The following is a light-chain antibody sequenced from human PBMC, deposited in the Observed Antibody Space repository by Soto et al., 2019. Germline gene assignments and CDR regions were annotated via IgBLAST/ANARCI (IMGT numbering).Light chain of an antibody. Sequence: QSALTQPASVSGSPGQSITISCTGISSDIGGYNSVSWYQQHPGKAPKLIIYEVTNRPSGVSNRFSGSESGNTASLTISGLQPEDEADYYCSSHTSSRTYVFGTGTKLTVL. J-gene: IGLJ1*01. V-gene: IGLV2-14*01. CDR3: SSHTSSRTYV. CDR1: SSDIGGYNS. CDR2: EVT.